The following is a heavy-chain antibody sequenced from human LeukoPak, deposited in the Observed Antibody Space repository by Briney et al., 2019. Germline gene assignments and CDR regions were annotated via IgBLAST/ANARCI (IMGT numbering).Heavy chain of an antibody. CDR3: ARDVGSSGWYGGFTVA. J-gene: IGHJ5*02. CDR2: IYHSGST. V-gene: IGHV4-30-4*08. Sequence: PSQTLSLTCTVSGGSISSGDYYWSWIRQPPGEGLEWIGYIYHSGSTYYNPSLKSRVTISVDTSKNQFSLKLSSVTAADTAVYYCARDVGSSGWYGGFTVAWGQGTLVTVSS. CDR1: GGSISSGDYY. D-gene: IGHD6-19*01.